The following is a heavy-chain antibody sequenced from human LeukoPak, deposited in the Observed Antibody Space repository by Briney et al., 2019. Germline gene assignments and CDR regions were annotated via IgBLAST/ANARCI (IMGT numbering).Heavy chain of an antibody. D-gene: IGHD3-22*01. CDR1: GGSISNYY. CDR3: ARSYSASYDSPAGWFDP. J-gene: IGHJ5*02. Sequence: TSSETLSLTCTVSGGSISNYYWSWIRQPPGKGLEWIGYIFYTGSINYNPSLRGRVTISVDTSKSQFSLRLSSVTAADTAVYYCARSYSASYDSPAGWFDPWGQGTLVTVSS. CDR2: IFYTGSI. V-gene: IGHV4-59*08.